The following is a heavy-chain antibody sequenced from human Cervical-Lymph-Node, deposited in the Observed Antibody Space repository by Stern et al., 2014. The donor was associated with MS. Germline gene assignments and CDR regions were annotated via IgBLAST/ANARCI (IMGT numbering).Heavy chain of an antibody. D-gene: IGHD5-18*01. CDR2: ISASGNST. CDR3: AKDDGYIGFDY. CDR1: EFTFSTYA. V-gene: IGHV3-23*04. J-gene: IGHJ4*02. Sequence: VQLVESGGGLVHPGRSLRLSCAASEFTFSTYAMTWVRQAPGKGLEWVATISASGNSTYFADSVKGRFTVSRDNSNNTVYLQMSNLTAEDTAIYFCAKDDGYIGFDYWGQGTPVTVSS.